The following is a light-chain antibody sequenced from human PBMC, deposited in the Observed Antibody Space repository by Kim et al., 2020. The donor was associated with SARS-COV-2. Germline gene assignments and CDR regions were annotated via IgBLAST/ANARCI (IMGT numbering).Light chain of an antibody. V-gene: IGLV3-19*01. J-gene: IGLJ2*01. CDR3: NSRDSSGNRV. CDR2: GKN. Sequence: SSELTQDPAVSVALGQTVRFTCQGDSLRSYYASWYQQKPGQAPVLVIYGKNNRPSGIPDRFSGSSSGNTASLTITGAQVEDEADYYCNSRDSSGNRVFGGGTQLTVL. CDR1: SLRSYY.